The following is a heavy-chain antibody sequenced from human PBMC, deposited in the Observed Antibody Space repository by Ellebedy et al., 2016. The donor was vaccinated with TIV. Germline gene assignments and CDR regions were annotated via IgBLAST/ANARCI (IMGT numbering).Heavy chain of an antibody. CDR2: ISGSSTYI. D-gene: IGHD2-15*01. V-gene: IGHV3-21*06. CDR1: GFTFSSYT. Sequence: PGGSLRLSCAASGFTFSSYTMNWVRQAPGKGLEWVSSISGSSTYIYYAESVKGRFTISRDNAQDTLFLQMNSLRAEDTAVYFCSRGWSTPDSWGQGTLVIVSS. CDR3: SRGWSTPDS. J-gene: IGHJ4*02.